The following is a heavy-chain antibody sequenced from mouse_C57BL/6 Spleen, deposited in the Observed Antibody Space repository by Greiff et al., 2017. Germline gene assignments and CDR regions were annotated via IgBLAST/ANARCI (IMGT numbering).Heavy chain of an antibody. D-gene: IGHD2-4*01. CDR2: ISDGGSYT. J-gene: IGHJ1*03. Sequence: EVKLVESGGGLVKPGGSLKLSCAASGFTFSSYAMSWVRQTPEKRLEWVATISDGGSYTYYPDNVKGRFTISRDNAKNNLYLQMSHLKSEDTAMYYCARDGVLRLDWYFDVWGTGTTVTVSS. V-gene: IGHV5-4*01. CDR1: GFTFSSYA. CDR3: ARDGVLRLDWYFDV.